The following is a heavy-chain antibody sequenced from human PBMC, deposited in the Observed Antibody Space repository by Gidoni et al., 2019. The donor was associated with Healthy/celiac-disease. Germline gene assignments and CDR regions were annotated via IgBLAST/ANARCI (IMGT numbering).Heavy chain of an antibody. Sequence: QVQLQESGPGLVKPSETLSLTCTVSGYSISSGYYWVWIRQPPGKGLEWIGSIYHSGSTYYNPSLKSRVTISVDTSKNQFSLKLSSVTAADTAVYYWAREEDDSSGYYPVDYWGQGTLVTVSS. CDR1: GYSISSGYY. D-gene: IGHD3-22*01. V-gene: IGHV4-38-2*02. J-gene: IGHJ4*02. CDR3: AREEDDSSGYYPVDY. CDR2: IYHSGST.